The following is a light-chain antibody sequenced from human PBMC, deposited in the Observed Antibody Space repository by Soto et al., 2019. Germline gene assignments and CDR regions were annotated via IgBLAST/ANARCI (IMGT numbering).Light chain of an antibody. CDR2: DAS. J-gene: IGKJ1*01. CDR3: QQRSNLWT. CDR1: QSVSSY. V-gene: IGKV3-11*01. Sequence: EIVXTQSPATLSLSPGERATLSCRASQSVSSYLAWYQQKPGQAPRLLIYDASNRATGIPARFSGSGSGTDFTLTISILEPEDFAVYYCQQRSNLWTFGQGTKVEIK.